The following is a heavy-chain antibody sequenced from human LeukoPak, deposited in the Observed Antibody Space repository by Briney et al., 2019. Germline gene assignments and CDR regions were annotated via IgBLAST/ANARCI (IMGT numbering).Heavy chain of an antibody. Sequence: GGSLRLSCAASGFTVSSNYMSWVRQAPGKGLKWVSVIYTDGSTFYADSVKGRFTISRDNSKSTLYLQMNSLRAEDTAVYYCARSMTTVATSPYYWGQGTLVTVSS. CDR2: IYTDGST. CDR3: ARSMTTVATSPYY. CDR1: GFTVSSNY. V-gene: IGHV3-53*01. D-gene: IGHD4-17*01. J-gene: IGHJ4*02.